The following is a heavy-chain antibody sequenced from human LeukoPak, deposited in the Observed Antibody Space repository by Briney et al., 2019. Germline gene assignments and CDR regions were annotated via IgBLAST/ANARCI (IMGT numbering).Heavy chain of an antibody. Sequence: PGGSLRLSCASSGFTFSSYAMSWVRQAPGKGLEWVSAISGSGGSTYYADSVKGRFTISRDNSKNTLYLQMNSLRAEDTAVYYCAKAPFIAAAAYYFDYWGQGTLVTVSS. V-gene: IGHV3-23*01. CDR2: ISGSGGST. CDR3: AKAPFIAAAAYYFDY. CDR1: GFTFSSYA. J-gene: IGHJ4*02. D-gene: IGHD6-13*01.